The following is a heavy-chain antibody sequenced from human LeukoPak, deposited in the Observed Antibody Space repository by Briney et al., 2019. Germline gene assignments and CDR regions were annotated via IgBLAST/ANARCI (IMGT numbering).Heavy chain of an antibody. CDR3: AREIGSESFLDN. D-gene: IGHD3-10*01. CDR1: GGTFSSYA. J-gene: IGHJ4*02. CDR2: IIPIFGTA. Sequence: SVKVSCNASGGTFSSYAISLVRQAPGQGLEWMGGIIPIFGTANYAQKFQGRVTITADESTSTAYMELSRLRSDDTAVYYCAREIGSESFLDNWGQGTLVTVSS. V-gene: IGHV1-69*13.